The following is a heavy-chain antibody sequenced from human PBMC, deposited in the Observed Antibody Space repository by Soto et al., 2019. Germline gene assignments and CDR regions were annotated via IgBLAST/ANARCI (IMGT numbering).Heavy chain of an antibody. J-gene: IGHJ4*02. CDR3: ARLPVYYDSSGYYCYFDY. CDR2: IYYSGST. Sequence: SLTCTVSGGSISSSSYYWGWIRQPPGKGLEWIGSIYYSGSTYYNPSLKSRVTISVDTSKNQFSLKLSSVTAADTAVYYCARLPVYYDSSGYYCYFDYWGQGTLVTVSS. V-gene: IGHV4-39*01. CDR1: GGSISSSSYY. D-gene: IGHD3-22*01.